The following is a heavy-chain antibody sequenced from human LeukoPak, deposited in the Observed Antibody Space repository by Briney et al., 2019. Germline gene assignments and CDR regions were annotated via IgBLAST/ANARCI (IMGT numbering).Heavy chain of an antibody. CDR3: ARDWADSGSDY. J-gene: IGHJ4*02. V-gene: IGHV3-33*01. D-gene: IGHD5-12*01. CDR1: GFTFSSFG. CDR2: IWYDGSKQ. Sequence: GGSLRLSCAASGFTFSSFGIHWVRLAPGRGLEWVALIWYDGSKQYYADSVKGRFTISRDNSKSTVYLQVNSLRAEDTAVYFCARDWADSGSDYWGQGTLVIVSS.